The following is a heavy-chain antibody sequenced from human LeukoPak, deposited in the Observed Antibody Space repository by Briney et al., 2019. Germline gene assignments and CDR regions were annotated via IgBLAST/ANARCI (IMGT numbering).Heavy chain of an antibody. CDR3: ARGHDYGDAFDI. CDR1: GFTFSIYG. CDR2: IRSDGSTK. D-gene: IGHD4-17*01. V-gene: IGHV3-30*02. Sequence: GGSLRLSCAASGFTFSIYGMHWVRQAPGKGLEWVAFIRSDGSTKYYADSVKGRFTISRDNSKNTLYLQMNSLRAGDTAVYYCARGHDYGDAFDIWGQGTMVTVSS. J-gene: IGHJ3*02.